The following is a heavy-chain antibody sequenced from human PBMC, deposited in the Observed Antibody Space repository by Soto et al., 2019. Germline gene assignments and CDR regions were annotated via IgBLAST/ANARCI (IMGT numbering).Heavy chain of an antibody. V-gene: IGHV1-18*01. CDR1: GYTFGHFY. CDR3: ARDEGGYDILTGYYKAHHFDQ. J-gene: IGHJ4*02. CDR2: ISPHNRNT. Sequence: ASVKVSCKASGYTFGHFYITWVRQAPGQGLEWMGAISPHNRNTNYAEKFRGRVTMTTDTSTTTAYMELRSLRSDDTAVYYCARDEGGYDILTGYYKAHHFDQWGQGALVTVSA. D-gene: IGHD3-9*01.